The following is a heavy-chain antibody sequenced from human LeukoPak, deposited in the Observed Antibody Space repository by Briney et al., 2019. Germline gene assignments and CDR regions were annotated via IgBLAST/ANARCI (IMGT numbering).Heavy chain of an antibody. Sequence: SVKVSCKASGYTFTSYGISWVRQAPGQGLEWMGWISAYNGNTNYAQKLQGRVTMTTDTSTSTAYMELRSLRSDDTAVYYCARAGELGVGATTEDYYGMDVWGQGTTVTVSS. CDR3: ARAGELGVGATTEDYYGMDV. CDR1: GYTFTSYG. D-gene: IGHD1-26*01. J-gene: IGHJ6*02. V-gene: IGHV1-18*01. CDR2: ISAYNGNT.